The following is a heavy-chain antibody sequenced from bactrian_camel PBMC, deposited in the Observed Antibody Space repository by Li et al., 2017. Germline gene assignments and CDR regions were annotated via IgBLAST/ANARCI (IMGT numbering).Heavy chain of an antibody. CDR1: PNIRSC. CDR2: IDLDGMT. J-gene: IGHJ4*01. Sequence: HVQLVESGGGTVQAGGSVRLSCAASPNIRSCVGWFRQAPGKEREGVAVIDLDGMTSYADSVKGRFTLLRGSTKNTVYLQMNSLKPEDTATYICATGGTVYCNHGPAAKVGPGTQVTVS. D-gene: IGHD3*01. V-gene: IGHV3S55*01.